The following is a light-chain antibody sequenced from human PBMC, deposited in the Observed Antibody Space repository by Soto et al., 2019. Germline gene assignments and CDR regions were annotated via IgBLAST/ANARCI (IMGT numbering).Light chain of an antibody. CDR3: CSYAGSSTWV. CDR1: SSDVGSYNL. V-gene: IGLV2-23*01. Sequence: QSVLTQPASVSGSPGQSSTISCTGTSSDVGSYNLVSWYQQHPGKAPKLMIYEGSKRTSGVSNRFSGSKSGNTASLTISGLKAEDEADYYCCSYAGSSTWVFGGGTKLTVL. J-gene: IGLJ3*02. CDR2: EGS.